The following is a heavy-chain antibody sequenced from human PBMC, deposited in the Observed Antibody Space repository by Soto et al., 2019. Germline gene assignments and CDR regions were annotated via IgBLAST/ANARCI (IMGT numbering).Heavy chain of an antibody. V-gene: IGHV1-18*01. Sequence: SVKVSCKASGYTFTSYGISWVRQAPGQGLEWMGWISAYNGNTNYAQKLQCRVIINRDTSASTAYMDLSSLRSEDTDVYYCARGKGMEENYYYYGLDIWGQGTTVTVSS. CDR1: GYTFTSYG. D-gene: IGHD1-1*01. CDR2: ISAYNGNT. J-gene: IGHJ6*02. CDR3: ARGKGMEENYYYYGLDI.